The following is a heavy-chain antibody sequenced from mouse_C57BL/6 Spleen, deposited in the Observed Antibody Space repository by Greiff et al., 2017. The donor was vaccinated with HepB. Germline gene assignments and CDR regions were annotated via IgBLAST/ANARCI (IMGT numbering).Heavy chain of an antibody. CDR1: GFTFSDYG. Sequence: EVQLQESGGGLVKPGGSLKLSCAASGFTFSDYGMHWVRQAPEKGLEWVAYISSGSSTIYYADTVKGRFTISRDNAKNTLFLQMTSLRSEDTAMYYCARGALRMDYWGQGTSVTVSS. CDR3: ARGALRMDY. CDR2: ISSGSSTI. V-gene: IGHV5-17*01. J-gene: IGHJ4*01.